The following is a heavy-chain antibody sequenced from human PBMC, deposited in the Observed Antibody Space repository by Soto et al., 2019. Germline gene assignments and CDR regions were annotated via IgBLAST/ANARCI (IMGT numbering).Heavy chain of an antibody. CDR2: IYYSGST. CDR1: GVSISSSSYC. J-gene: IGHJ4*02. CDR3: ARLGYGGYCSGGSCSINDY. D-gene: IGHD2-15*01. V-gene: IGHV4-39*01. Sequence: SETLSLTCTVSGVSISSSSYCWGWIRQPPGKGLEWIGSIYYSGSTYHNPSLKSRVTISVDTSKNQFSLKLSSVTAADTAVYYCARLGYGGYCSGGSCSINDYWGQGTLVTVSS.